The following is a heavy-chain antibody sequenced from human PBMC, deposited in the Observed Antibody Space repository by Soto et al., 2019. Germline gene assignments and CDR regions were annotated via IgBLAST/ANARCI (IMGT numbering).Heavy chain of an antibody. J-gene: IGHJ6*02. V-gene: IGHV1-69*06. D-gene: IGHD2-2*01. CDR1: GGTFSSYA. CDR3: ARGVYSSTRSNLLDRSGLDV. CDR2: IVPLFRTT. Sequence: QVQLVQSGAEAKKPGSSVKVSCKTSGGTFSSYAISWVRQAPGQGLEWMGGIVPLFRTTNYAQKFQGRVTLTAETYPDTVYMELSGLRSGDTAVSSCARGVYSSTRSNLLDRSGLDVWGQGTTVTVSS.